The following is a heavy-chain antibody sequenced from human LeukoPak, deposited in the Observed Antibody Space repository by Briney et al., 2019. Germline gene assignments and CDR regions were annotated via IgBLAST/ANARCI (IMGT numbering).Heavy chain of an antibody. CDR2: ISYSGGST. J-gene: IGHJ4*02. D-gene: IGHD3-16*01. CDR1: GFTFNSYA. Sequence: GGSLRLSCAASGFTFNSYAMSWVRQAPGKGLEWVSAISYSGGSTYYADSVKGRFTISRDDSKNTLYLQMNSLRAEDPAVYYCAIVWALARFWGQGTVVPVSS. CDR3: AIVWALARF. V-gene: IGHV3-23*01.